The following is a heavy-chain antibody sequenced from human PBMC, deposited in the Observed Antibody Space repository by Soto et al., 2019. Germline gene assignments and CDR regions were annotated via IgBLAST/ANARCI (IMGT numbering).Heavy chain of an antibody. D-gene: IGHD2-2*01. V-gene: IGHV1-69*08. Sequence: QVQLVQSGAEVKKPGSSVKVSCKASGGTFSSYTISWVRQAPGQGLEWMGRIIPILGIANYAQKFQGRVTITADKATSTAYMELSSLRSEDTAVYYCARDLVPIVVVPVAINITLGGMDVWGQGTTVTVSS. J-gene: IGHJ6*02. CDR2: IIPILGIA. CDR1: GGTFSSYT. CDR3: ARDLVPIVVVPVAINITLGGMDV.